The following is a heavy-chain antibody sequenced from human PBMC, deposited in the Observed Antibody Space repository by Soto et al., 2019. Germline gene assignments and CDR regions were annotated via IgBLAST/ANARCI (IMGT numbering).Heavy chain of an antibody. J-gene: IGHJ6*02. CDR1: GGSISSGGYY. V-gene: IGHV4-31*03. Sequence: QVQLQESGPGLVKPSQTLSLTCTVSGGSISSGGYYWTWIRQHPGKGLEGLGYNYYSGITYYNPSRKIRVTISLDTSKNQFSLKLSSVTAADTAVYYCARGSSIAGLYYGMDVWGQGTTVTVSS. CDR2: NYYSGIT. D-gene: IGHD6-6*01. CDR3: ARGSSIAGLYYGMDV.